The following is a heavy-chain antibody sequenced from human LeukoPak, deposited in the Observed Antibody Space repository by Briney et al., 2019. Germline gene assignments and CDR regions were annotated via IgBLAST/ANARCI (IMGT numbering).Heavy chain of an antibody. J-gene: IGHJ3*02. CDR1: GYSFTSYW. CDR2: IYPGDSDT. D-gene: IGHD3-3*01. CDR3: ARRVAQDGFDI. V-gene: IGHV5-51*01. Sequence: GESLKISCKGSGYSFTSYWIGWVRQMPGKGLEWMGIIYPGDSDTRYRPSFQGQVTISADKSITTAYLLWSSLKASDTAMYYCARRVAQDGFDIWGQGTMVTVTS.